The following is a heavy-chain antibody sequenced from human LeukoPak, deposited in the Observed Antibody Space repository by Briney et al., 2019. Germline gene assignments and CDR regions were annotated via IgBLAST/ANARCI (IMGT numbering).Heavy chain of an antibody. CDR2: IYYSGST. J-gene: IGHJ5*02. CDR3: ARLWDDYGDYQPKTGNWFDP. Sequence: SETLSLTCTLSGGSISSSSYYWGWIRQPPGKGLKWIGSIYYSGSTYYNSSLKSRVTISVDTSKNQFSLKLSSVTAADTAVYYCARLWDDYGDYQPKTGNWFDPWGQGTLVTVSS. D-gene: IGHD4-17*01. CDR1: GGSISSSSYY. V-gene: IGHV4-39*01.